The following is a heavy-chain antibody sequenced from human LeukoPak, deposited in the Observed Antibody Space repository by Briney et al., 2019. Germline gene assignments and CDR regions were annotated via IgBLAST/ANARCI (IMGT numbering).Heavy chain of an antibody. V-gene: IGHV1-2*06. D-gene: IGHD3-22*01. CDR2: INPNSGGT. J-gene: IGHJ4*02. CDR3: ARAVLYDSSGQWDY. Sequence: ASVKVSCKASGYTFTRYYMHWVRQAPGQGLEWVGRINPNSGGTNYAQKFQGRVTMTRDTSISTAYMELSRLRSDDTAVYYCARAVLYDSSGQWDYWGQGTLVTVSS. CDR1: GYTFTRYY.